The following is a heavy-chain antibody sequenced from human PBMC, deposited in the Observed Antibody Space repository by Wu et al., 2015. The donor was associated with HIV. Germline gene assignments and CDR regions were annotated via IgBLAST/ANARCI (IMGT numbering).Heavy chain of an antibody. CDR1: GYTFTGYY. D-gene: IGHD3-22*01. CDR3: ARVPYYYDSSVYAFDI. CDR2: INPNSGGT. Sequence: QVQLVQSGAEVKKPGASVKVSCKASGYTFTGYYMHWVRQAPGQGLEWMGWINPNSGGTNYAQKFQGRVTMTRDTSISTAYMELSRLRSDDTAVYYCARVPYYYDSSVYAFDIWGQGTMVTVSS. V-gene: IGHV1-2*02. J-gene: IGHJ3*02.